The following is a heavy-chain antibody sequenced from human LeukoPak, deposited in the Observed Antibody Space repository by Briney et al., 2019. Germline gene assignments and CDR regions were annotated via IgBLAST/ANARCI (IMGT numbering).Heavy chain of an antibody. CDR3: AKGGNNGGTFDY. J-gene: IGHJ4*02. CDR1: GFTFSNYG. D-gene: IGHD1/OR15-1a*01. CDR2: SRGSGDRT. Sequence: PGGSLRLSCTASGFTFSNYGMGWVRQAPGKGLEWVSVSRGSGDRTYYADSVKGRFTISEDNSKNTVYMQMNSLRAEDTAVYFCAKGGNNGGTFDYWGQGTLVTVSS. V-gene: IGHV3-23*01.